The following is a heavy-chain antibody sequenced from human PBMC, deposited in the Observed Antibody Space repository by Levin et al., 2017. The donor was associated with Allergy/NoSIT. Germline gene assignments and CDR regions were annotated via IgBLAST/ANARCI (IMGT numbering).Heavy chain of an antibody. V-gene: IGHV3-53*01. D-gene: IGHD3-10*01. CDR1: GFTVSSNY. J-gene: IGHJ6*02. CDR2: IYSGGST. CDR3: AVYGSGSYYLGDYYGMDV. Sequence: ETLSLTCAASGFTVSSNYMSWVRQAPGKGLEWVSVIYSGGSTYYADSVKGRFTISRDNSKNTLYLQMNSLRAEDTAVYYCAVYGSGSYYLGDYYGMDVWGQGTTVTVSS.